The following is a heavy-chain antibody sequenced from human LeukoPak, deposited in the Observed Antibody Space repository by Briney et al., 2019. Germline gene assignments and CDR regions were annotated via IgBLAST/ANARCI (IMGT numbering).Heavy chain of an antibody. CDR1: GYTFTSYD. Sequence: ASVKVSCKASGYTFTSYDINWVRQATGQGLEWMGWMNPNSGNTGYAQKFQGRVTITRNTSISTAYMELSSLRSEDTAVYYCARGTIWSGYYPPYYYYYMDVWGKGPTVTVSS. CDR2: MNPNSGNT. D-gene: IGHD3-3*01. J-gene: IGHJ6*03. CDR3: ARGTIWSGYYPPYYYYYMDV. V-gene: IGHV1-8*03.